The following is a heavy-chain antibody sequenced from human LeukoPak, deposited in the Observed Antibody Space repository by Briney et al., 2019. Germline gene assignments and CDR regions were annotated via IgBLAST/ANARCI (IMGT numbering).Heavy chain of an antibody. D-gene: IGHD1-20*01. CDR3: ATHYITGTHVGWFDP. CDR1: GGTFSSYA. J-gene: IGHJ5*02. CDR2: IIPILGIA. V-gene: IGHV1-69*04. Sequence: SVKVSCKASGGTFSSYAISWVRQAPGQGLEWMGRIIPILGIANYAQKLQGRVTITADKSTSTAYMELSSLRSEDTAVYYCATHYITGTHVGWFDPWGQGTLVTVSS.